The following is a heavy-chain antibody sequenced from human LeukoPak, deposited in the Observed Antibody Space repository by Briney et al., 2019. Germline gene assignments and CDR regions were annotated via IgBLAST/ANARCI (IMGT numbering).Heavy chain of an antibody. CDR3: ARDLGVGSLDY. Sequence: AGGSLRLSCAASGFTFSSYAMHWVRQAPGKGLEWVAVISYDGSNKYYADSVKGRFTISGDNSKNTLYLQMNSLRAEDTAVYYCARDLGVGSLDYWGQGTLVTVSS. CDR2: ISYDGSNK. J-gene: IGHJ4*02. V-gene: IGHV3-30-3*01. D-gene: IGHD3-3*01. CDR1: GFTFSSYA.